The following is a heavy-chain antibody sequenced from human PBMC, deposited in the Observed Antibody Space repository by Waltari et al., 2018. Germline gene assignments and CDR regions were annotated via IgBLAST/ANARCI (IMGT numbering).Heavy chain of an antibody. CDR1: GFPLSSYW. CDR2: INQDGNKL. V-gene: IGHV3-7*01. Sequence: EVHLVESGGGLVQPGGSLRLSCAASGFPLSSYWMSWVRQAPGKGLEWVANINQDGNKLYYVDSVEGRFTISRDNAKNSLYLQMNSLRAEDTAVYYCARDQMVTVTDDNWFDSWGQGNLVTVSS. J-gene: IGHJ5*01. D-gene: IGHD4-17*01. CDR3: ARDQMVTVTDDNWFDS.